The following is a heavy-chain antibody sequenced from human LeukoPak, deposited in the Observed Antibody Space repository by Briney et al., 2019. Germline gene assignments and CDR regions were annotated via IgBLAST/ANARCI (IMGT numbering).Heavy chain of an antibody. CDR3: ATGIAVAGTKSDY. CDR2: ISGSGGST. V-gene: IGHV3-23*01. CDR1: GFTFSSYA. D-gene: IGHD6-19*01. J-gene: IGHJ4*02. Sequence: GGSLRLSCAASGFTFSSYAMSWVRQAPGKGLEWVSAISGSGGSTYYADSAKGRFTISRDNSKNTLYLQMNSLRAEDTAVYYCATGIAVAGTKSDYWGQETLVTVSS.